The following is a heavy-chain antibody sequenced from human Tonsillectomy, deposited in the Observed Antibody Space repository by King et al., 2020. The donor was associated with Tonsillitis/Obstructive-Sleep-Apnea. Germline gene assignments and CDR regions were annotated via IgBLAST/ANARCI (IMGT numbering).Heavy chain of an antibody. Sequence: VQLVQSGAEVKKPGASLRISCKASGYSFASYWIDWVRQMPGKGLEWMGTIDPSDSYTNYSPSFQGHVTISADKSITTAYLQWSSLKASDTAMYYCARRYFDGHYYYYMDVWGKGTTVTVSS. V-gene: IGHV5-10-1*01. D-gene: IGHD3-9*01. CDR1: GYSFASYW. CDR3: ARRYFDGHYYYYMDV. J-gene: IGHJ6*03. CDR2: IDPSDSYT.